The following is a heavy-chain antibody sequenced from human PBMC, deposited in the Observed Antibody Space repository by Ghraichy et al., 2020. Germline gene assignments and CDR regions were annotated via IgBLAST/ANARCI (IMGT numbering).Heavy chain of an antibody. D-gene: IGHD3-22*01. CDR3: AKGPHYYDSSGYLYYFDY. CDR1: GFTFSSYG. CDR2: IRYDGSNK. Sequence: GGSLRLSCAASGFTFSSYGMHWVRQAPGKGLEWVAFIRYDGSNKYYADSVKGRFTISRDNSKNTLYLQMNSLRAEDTAVYYCAKGPHYYDSSGYLYYFDYWGQGTLVTVSS. V-gene: IGHV3-30*02. J-gene: IGHJ4*02.